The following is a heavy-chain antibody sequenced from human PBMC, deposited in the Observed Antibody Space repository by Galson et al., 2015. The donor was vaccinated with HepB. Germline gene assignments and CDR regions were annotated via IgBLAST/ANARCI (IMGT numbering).Heavy chain of an antibody. CDR2: ISSSGSTI. J-gene: IGHJ6*03. V-gene: IGHV3-11*01. CDR1: GFTFSDYY. Sequence: SLRLSCAASGFTFSDYYMSWIRQAPGKGLEWVSYISSSGSTIYYADSVKGRFTISRDNAKNSLYLQMNSLRAEDTAVYYCARDLRNYDFWSGYYREYYYYYYMDVWGKGTTVTVSS. D-gene: IGHD3-3*01. CDR3: ARDLRNYDFWSGYYREYYYYYYMDV.